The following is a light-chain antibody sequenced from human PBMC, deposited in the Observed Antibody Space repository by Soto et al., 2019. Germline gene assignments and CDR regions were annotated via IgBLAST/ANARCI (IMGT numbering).Light chain of an antibody. Sequence: QSVLTQPPSASGTPGQRVTISCSGSSSNIGSNYVYWYQQLPGTAPKLLIYSNNQRPLGVPDRFSGSKSGTSASLAISGLRFEDEADYYCAAWDDSLSVLYVFRTGTQLTV. CDR2: SNN. CDR1: SSNIGSNY. V-gene: IGLV1-47*02. J-gene: IGLJ1*01. CDR3: AAWDDSLSVLYV.